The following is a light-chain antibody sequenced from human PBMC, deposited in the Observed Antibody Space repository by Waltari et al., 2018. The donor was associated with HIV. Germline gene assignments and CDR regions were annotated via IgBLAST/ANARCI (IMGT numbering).Light chain of an antibody. CDR1: SSDVGGSNY. CDR3: SSYTSSSSVV. V-gene: IGLV2-14*01. CDR2: EVS. J-gene: IGLJ2*01. Sequence: QSALTQPASVSGSPGQSITISCTGTSSDVGGSNYVSWYQKHPGKAPKLMIYEVSNRPSGVSNRFSGSKSGNTASLTISGLQAEDEADYYCSSYTSSSSVVFGGGTKLTVL.